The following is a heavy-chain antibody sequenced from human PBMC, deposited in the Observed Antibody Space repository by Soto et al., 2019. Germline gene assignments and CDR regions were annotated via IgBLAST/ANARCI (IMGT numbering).Heavy chain of an antibody. CDR2: INPNSGAT. CDR3: ANLLPTPDWFDP. Sequence: QVQLVQSGAEVKKPGTSVKVSCKASGYTFTGYFIHWLRHAPGQGLEWMGRINPNSGATNYARKFHDRVTMTRDTSINTAYMELSSLRSDDTAIYYCANLLPTPDWFDPWGQGTLVTVSS. V-gene: IGHV1-2*06. J-gene: IGHJ5*02. CDR1: GYTFTGYF. D-gene: IGHD1-26*01.